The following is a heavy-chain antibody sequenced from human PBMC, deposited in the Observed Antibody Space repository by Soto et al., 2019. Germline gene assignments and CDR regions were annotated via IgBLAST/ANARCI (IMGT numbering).Heavy chain of an antibody. J-gene: IGHJ4*02. V-gene: IGHV5-51*01. CDR2: IYPGDSDT. D-gene: IGHD3-10*02. CDR3: ARHPALFGELYPFDY. CDR1: GYSFTSYW. Sequence: GESLKISCKGSGYSFTSYWIGWVRQMPGKGLEWMGIIYPGDSDTRYSPSFQGQVTISADKSISTAYLQWSSLKASDTAMYYCARHPALFGELYPFDYWGQGTLVTVSS.